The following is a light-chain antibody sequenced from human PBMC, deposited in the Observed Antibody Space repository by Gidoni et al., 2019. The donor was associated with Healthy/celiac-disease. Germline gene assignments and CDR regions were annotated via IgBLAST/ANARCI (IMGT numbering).Light chain of an antibody. CDR3: QQYYSTPWT. J-gene: IGKJ1*01. Sequence: DIVMTQSPDPLAVSLGERATINCKSSQSVLYRSNNKNYLAWYQQKPGLPPKLLIYWASTRESGVPDRFSGSGSGTDFTLTISSLQAEDVAVYYCQQYYSTPWTFGQGTKVEIK. V-gene: IGKV4-1*01. CDR2: WAS. CDR1: QSVLYRSNNKNY.